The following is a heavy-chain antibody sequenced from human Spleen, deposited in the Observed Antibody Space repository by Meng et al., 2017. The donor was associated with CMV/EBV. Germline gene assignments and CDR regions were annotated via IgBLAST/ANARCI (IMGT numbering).Heavy chain of an antibody. V-gene: IGHV4-59*01. Sequence: GDSISSYFWSWIRQPPGKGLEWIANVYYSGSTYQNPSLKSRVTIAVDTFKNQFSLKLSSVTAADTAVYFCARDLSRYTSGYVGCFDPWGQGTLVTVSS. CDR2: VYYSGST. D-gene: IGHD5-18*01. CDR1: GDSISSYF. CDR3: ARDLSRYTSGYVGCFDP. J-gene: IGHJ5*02.